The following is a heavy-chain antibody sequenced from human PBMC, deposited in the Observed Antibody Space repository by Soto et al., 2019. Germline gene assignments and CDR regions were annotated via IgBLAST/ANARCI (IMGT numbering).Heavy chain of an antibody. CDR2: ISSNGGST. D-gene: IGHD3-22*01. Sequence: EVQLVESGGGLVQPGGSLRLSCAASGFTFSSYAMHWVRQAPGKGLEYVSAISSNGGSTYYANSVKGRFTISRDNSKNTLYLQMGSLRAEDMAVYYCARAVGYYYDSSGYYYDYWGQGTLVTVSS. V-gene: IGHV3-64*01. J-gene: IGHJ4*02. CDR3: ARAVGYYYDSSGYYYDY. CDR1: GFTFSSYA.